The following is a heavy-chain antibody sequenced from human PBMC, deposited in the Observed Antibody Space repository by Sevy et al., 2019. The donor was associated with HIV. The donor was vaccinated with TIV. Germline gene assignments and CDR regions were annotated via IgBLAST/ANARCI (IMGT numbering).Heavy chain of an antibody. D-gene: IGHD6-13*01. J-gene: IGHJ4*02. CDR1: GFTVSSNY. V-gene: IGHV3-53*01. CDR2: LYSGGST. Sequence: GGSLRLSCAASGFTVSSNYMSWVRQAPGKGLEWVSVLYSGGSTYYAASVKGRFTNSRDNTKNTLYLQMNSLRAEDTAVYYCARDLGAAAGFFDYWGQGTLVTVSS. CDR3: ARDLGAAAGFFDY.